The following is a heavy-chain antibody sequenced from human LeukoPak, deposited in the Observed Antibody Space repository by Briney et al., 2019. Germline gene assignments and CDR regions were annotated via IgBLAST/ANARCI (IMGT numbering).Heavy chain of an antibody. CDR2: IDSGGRLT. J-gene: IGHJ4*02. V-gene: IGHV3-48*01. Sequence: GGSLRLSCAAAGFDFNSHSMNWVRQAPGKGLEWISHIDSGGRLTYYADSVRGRFSISRDIAKNSVFLQMNNLRAEDTAVYYCARDVRSAADYWGQGTLVTVSS. D-gene: IGHD6-13*01. CDR3: ARDVRSAADY. CDR1: GFDFNSHS.